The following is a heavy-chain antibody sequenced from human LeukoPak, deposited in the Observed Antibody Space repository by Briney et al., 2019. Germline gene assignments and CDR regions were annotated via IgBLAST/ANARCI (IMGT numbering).Heavy chain of an antibody. CDR1: GFSFSAYW. CDR2: ISSSGSTI. J-gene: IGHJ4*02. CDR3: ATLGIALGDY. V-gene: IGHV3-48*04. Sequence: GGSLRLSCAASGFSFSAYWMTWVRQAPEKGLEWVSYISSSGSTIYYADSAKGRFTISRDNAKNSLYLQMNSLRAEDTAVYYCATLGIALGDYWGQGTLVTVSS. D-gene: IGHD6-19*01.